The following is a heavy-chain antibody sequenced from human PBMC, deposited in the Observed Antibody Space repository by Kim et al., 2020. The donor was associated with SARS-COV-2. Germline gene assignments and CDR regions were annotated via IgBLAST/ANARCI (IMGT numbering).Heavy chain of an antibody. CDR2: IWYDGTNK. D-gene: IGHD2-15*01. V-gene: IGHV3-30*02. Sequence: GGSLRLSCAASGFTFSSYGMHWVRQAPGKGLEWVAFIWYDGTNKYYIDSVKGRFTISRDNSKNTLYLQMNSLRAEDTAVYYCAKDLVDDILVVVGYYDYGMGVWGQGTTVTVSS. CDR3: AKDLVDDILVVVGYYDYGMGV. CDR1: GFTFSSYG. J-gene: IGHJ6*02.